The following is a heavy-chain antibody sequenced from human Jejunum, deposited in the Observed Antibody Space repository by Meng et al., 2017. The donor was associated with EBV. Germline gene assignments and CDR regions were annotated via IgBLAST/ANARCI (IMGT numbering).Heavy chain of an antibody. V-gene: IGHV4-39*01. J-gene: IGHJ5*02. CDR2: VHSGGST. CDR1: GDFISGRNYD. D-gene: IGHD2-2*01. Sequence: QLQLQESGPGVVKPSETLSLTCSVSGDFISGRNYDGGWIRQSPGEGLEWVASVHSGGSTHCNPSLKSRVTISMDMSKNQFFLKLTSVTAADTAVYYCARLIVVVPGARGGIGTWGQGTLGTVDS. CDR3: ARLIVVVPGARGGIGT.